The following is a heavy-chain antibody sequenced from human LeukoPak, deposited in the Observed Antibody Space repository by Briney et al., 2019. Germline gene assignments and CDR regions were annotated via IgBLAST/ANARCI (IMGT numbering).Heavy chain of an antibody. V-gene: IGHV3-21*01. CDR1: GFIFSSYT. CDR2: IGSSSSYL. Sequence: GGSLGLSCVASGFIFSSYTMNWVRQAPGKGLEWVSSIGSSSSYLHSADSVKGRFTISRDNAKNSLYLQMNSLRAEDTAVYYCARAACGGDCYSSPPGWFDPWGQGTLVTVSS. CDR3: ARAACGGDCYSSPPGWFDP. J-gene: IGHJ5*02. D-gene: IGHD2-21*02.